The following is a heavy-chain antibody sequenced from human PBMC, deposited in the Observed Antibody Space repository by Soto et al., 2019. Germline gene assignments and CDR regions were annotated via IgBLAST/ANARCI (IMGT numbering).Heavy chain of an antibody. CDR1: GGSFSGYY. CDR3: ARLQTGGIAVAGPFGY. CDR2: INHSGST. J-gene: IGHJ4*02. Sequence: SETLSLTCAVYGGSFSGYYWSWIRQPPGKGLEWIGEINHSGSTNYSPSFQGQVTISADKSISTAYLQWSSLKASDTAMYYCARLQTGGIAVAGPFGYWGQGTLVTVSS. V-gene: IGHV4-34*01. D-gene: IGHD6-19*01.